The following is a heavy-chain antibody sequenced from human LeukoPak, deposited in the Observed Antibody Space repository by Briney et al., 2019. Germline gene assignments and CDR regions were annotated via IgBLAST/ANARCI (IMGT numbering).Heavy chain of an antibody. CDR3: ARGGGLDV. V-gene: IGHV3-23*01. CDR2: ISGSGSHA. D-gene: IGHD3-16*01. J-gene: IGHJ6*02. CDR1: GFSFGSYA. Sequence: GGSLRLSCAASGFSFGSYAMGWTHQAPGQGLEWVSAISGSGSHANYAESVKGRFTISRDNAKNSLYLQMSNLRAEDTAVYFCARGGGLDVWGQGATVTVSS.